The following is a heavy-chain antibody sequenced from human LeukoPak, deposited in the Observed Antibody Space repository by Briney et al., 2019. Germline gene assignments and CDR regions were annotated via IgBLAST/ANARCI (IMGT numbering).Heavy chain of an antibody. J-gene: IGHJ4*02. CDR1: GGSISSHY. CDR3: ARVGASNGVDY. V-gene: IGHV4-59*11. Sequence: SETLSLTCTVSGGSISSHYWSWIRQPPGKGLEWIGYISYSGSTNYNPSFKGRVAISVDRSKNQFSLRLSSVTAADTAVYYCARVGASNGVDYWGQGTLVTVSS. D-gene: IGHD2-8*01. CDR2: ISYSGST.